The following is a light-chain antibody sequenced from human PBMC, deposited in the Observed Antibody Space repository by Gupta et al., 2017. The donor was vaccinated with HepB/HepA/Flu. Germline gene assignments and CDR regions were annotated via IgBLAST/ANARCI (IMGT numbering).Light chain of an antibody. CDR1: NIGSKS. CDR3: QVWDSSSDHRGV. J-gene: IGLJ1*01. Sequence: HVLTQPPSVSVAPGKTARITRGGNNIGSKSVHWYQQKPGQAPVLVVYDDSDRPSGIPERFSGSNSGNTATLTISRVEAGDEADYYCQVWDSSSDHRGVFGTGTKVTVL. V-gene: IGLV3-21*03. CDR2: DDS.